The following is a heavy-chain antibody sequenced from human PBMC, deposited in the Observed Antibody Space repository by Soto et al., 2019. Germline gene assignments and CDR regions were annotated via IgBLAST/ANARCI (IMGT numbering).Heavy chain of an antibody. V-gene: IGHV4-30-4*01. CDR3: VATGSTDDF. CDR2: IFYTGYT. Sequence: VQLQGSGPGLLKPSQTLSLTCAVSGASVNSGDYYWSFIRQAPGKGLEWLAYIFYTGYTYVNPSLKSRGSISLYTSRNQFSLTLTSVTEADTAMYFCVATGSTDDFWGRGTLVSVSS. D-gene: IGHD2-21*02. J-gene: IGHJ2*01. CDR1: GASVNSGDYY.